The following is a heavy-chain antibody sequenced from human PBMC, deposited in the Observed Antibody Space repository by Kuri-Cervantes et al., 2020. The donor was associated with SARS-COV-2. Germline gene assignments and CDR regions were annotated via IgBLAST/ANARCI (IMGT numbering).Heavy chain of an antibody. CDR2: ISAYNGNT. CDR1: GYTFTSYG. J-gene: IGHJ6*02. Sequence: ASVKVSCKASGYTFTSYGISWVRQAPGQGLEWMGWISAYNGNTNYAQKLQGRVTMTRDTSTSTVYMELSSLRSEDTAVYYCARDRGSSGWSWVYYYYGMDVWGQGTTVTVSS. D-gene: IGHD6-19*01. V-gene: IGHV1-18*01. CDR3: ARDRGSSGWSWVYYYYGMDV.